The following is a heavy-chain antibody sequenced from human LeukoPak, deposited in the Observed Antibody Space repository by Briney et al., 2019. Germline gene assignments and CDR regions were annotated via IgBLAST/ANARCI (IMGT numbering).Heavy chain of an antibody. V-gene: IGHV2-5*01. D-gene: IGHD4-17*01. J-gene: IGHJ3*02. CDR3: AHSGTVTTPHDAFDI. CDR2: IYWNDDK. CDR1: GFSLSTNGVG. Sequence: LKESGPTLVKPTQTLTLTCTFSGFSLSTNGVGVGWIRQPPGKALEWLALIYWNDDKRYSPSLKSRLTITKDTSKNQVVLTMTNMDPVDTATYYCAHSGTVTTPHDAFDIWGQGTMVTVSS.